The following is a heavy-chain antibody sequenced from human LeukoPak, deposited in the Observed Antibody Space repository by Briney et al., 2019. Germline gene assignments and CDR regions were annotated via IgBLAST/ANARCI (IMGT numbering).Heavy chain of an antibody. CDR2: IYHSGST. CDR1: GYSISSGYY. V-gene: IGHV4-38-2*02. CDR3: WIVVVPATFDY. J-gene: IGHJ4*02. Sequence: SETLSLTCTVSGYSISSGYYWGWIRQPPRKGLEWIGSIYHSGSTYYNPSLKSRVTISVDTSKNQFSLKLSSVTAADTAVYYCWIVVVPATFDYWGQGTLVTVSS. D-gene: IGHD2-2*01.